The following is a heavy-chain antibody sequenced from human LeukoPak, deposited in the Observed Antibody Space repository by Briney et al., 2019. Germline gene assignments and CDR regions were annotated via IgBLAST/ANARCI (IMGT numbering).Heavy chain of an antibody. V-gene: IGHV1-2*04. CDR2: INPNSGGT. CDR1: GYTFTRYY. D-gene: IGHD2-2*01. J-gene: IGHJ4*02. Sequence: ASVKVSCKASGYTFTRYYMHWVRQAPGQGLEWMGWINPNSGGTNYAQKFQGWVTMTRDTSISTAYMELSRLRSDDTAVYYCARHMGCSSTSCYASFDYWGQGTLVTVSS. CDR3: ARHMGCSSTSCYASFDY.